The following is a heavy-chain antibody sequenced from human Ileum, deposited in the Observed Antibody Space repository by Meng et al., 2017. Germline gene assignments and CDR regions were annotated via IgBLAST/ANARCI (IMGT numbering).Heavy chain of an antibody. D-gene: IGHD3-22*01. CDR1: GASISSHY. J-gene: IGHJ4*02. Sequence: QVQLQESGPGLVKPSETLALTCSVSGASISSHYWTWIRQPPGKGLEYIGYIYYRGGASYNPSLRSRVTMSVDTSKNQFSLNLSSVTAADTAVYYCASARYDNWGQGTLVTVSS. CDR2: IYYRGGA. CDR3: ASARYDN. V-gene: IGHV4-59*08.